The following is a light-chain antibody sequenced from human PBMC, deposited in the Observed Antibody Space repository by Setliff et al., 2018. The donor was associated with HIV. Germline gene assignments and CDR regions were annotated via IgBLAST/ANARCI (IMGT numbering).Light chain of an antibody. J-gene: IGLJ2*01. CDR2: DVN. CDR3: ASYVSSSTRG. CDR1: RGNVGSFNF. V-gene: IGLV2-14*03. Sequence: QSVLTQPVSVSASPGQSITISCTGTRGNVGSFNFVSWYQQPPGKGPKIIIYDVNNRPSGVSSRFSGSMSGKTASLTISGLQPDDEADYYCASYVSSSTRGFGGGTKVTVL.